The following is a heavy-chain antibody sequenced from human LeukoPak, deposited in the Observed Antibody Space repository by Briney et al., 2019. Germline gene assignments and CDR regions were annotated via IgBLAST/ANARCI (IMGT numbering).Heavy chain of an antibody. D-gene: IGHD2-15*01. V-gene: IGHV4-30-2*01. CDR3: ARDRGYCSGGSCYSGWFDP. Sequence: PSQTLSLTCTVSGGSISSGDYYWSWIRQPPGKGLELIGYIYHRGSTDYNPSLKSRVTISVDRSKNQFSLKLSSVTAADTAVYYCARDRGYCSGGSCYSGWFDPWGQETLVTVSS. CDR1: GGSISSGDYY. J-gene: IGHJ5*02. CDR2: IYHRGST.